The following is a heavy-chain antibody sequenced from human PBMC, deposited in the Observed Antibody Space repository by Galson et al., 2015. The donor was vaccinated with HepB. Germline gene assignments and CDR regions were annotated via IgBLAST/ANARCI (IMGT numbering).Heavy chain of an antibody. Sequence: SVKVSCKASGYIFSGYYTHWVRQAPGQGLEWMGWINPNSGGTNYAQKFQGRVTMTRDTSIRTAYMELSRLRSDDTAVYYCARVYGIRRPQYNYGMDVWGQGTTVTVSS. V-gene: IGHV1-2*02. CDR3: ARVYGIRRPQYNYGMDV. CDR1: GYIFSGYY. J-gene: IGHJ6*02. D-gene: IGHD1-14*01. CDR2: INPNSGGT.